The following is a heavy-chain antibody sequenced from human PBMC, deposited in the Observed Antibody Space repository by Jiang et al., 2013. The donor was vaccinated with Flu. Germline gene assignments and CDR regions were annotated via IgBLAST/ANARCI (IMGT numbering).Heavy chain of an antibody. D-gene: IGHD3-3*01. CDR1: GFRFSDHY. V-gene: IGHV3-72*01. CDR2: SRNKANGYTT. Sequence: QLLESGGGLVQPGGSLRLSCAASGFRFSDHYMGWVRQAPGKGLEWVGRSRNKANGYTTEYAASVKGRFTISRDDSKNSVFLQMNSLKTEDTAVYYCGRDGYYGQWYPFDYWGQGILVTVSS. J-gene: IGHJ4*02. CDR3: GRDGYYGQWYPFDY.